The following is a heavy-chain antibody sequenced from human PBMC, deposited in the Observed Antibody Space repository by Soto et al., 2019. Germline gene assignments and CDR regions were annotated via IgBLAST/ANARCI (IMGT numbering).Heavy chain of an antibody. CDR3: AKDPNGDYIGAFDD. D-gene: IGHD4-17*01. J-gene: IGHJ4*02. CDR1: GFAFSNYA. CDR2: ISRSGNVL. Sequence: EVQLLESGGDLVQPGGSLRLSCAASGFAFSNYAVTWVRQAQGKGLEWVSSISRSGNVLYYADSVKGRFIISRDNSKNTLYLQMNSLRAEDTAIYYCAKDPNGDYIGAFDDWGQGTLVTVSS. V-gene: IGHV3-23*01.